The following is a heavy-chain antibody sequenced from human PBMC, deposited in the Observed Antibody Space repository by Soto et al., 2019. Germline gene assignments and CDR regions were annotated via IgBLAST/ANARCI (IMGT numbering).Heavy chain of an antibody. CDR2: FDPEYGET. J-gene: IGHJ4*02. CDR1: GYTLTELS. Sequence: ASVKVSCKVSGYTLTELSMHWVRQAPGKGLEWMGGFDPEYGETIYAQKFQGRVTITADESTSTAYMELSSLRSEDTALYYCAKVPLRPYYWGQGTLVTVSS. D-gene: IGHD4-17*01. V-gene: IGHV1-24*01. CDR3: AKVPLRPYY.